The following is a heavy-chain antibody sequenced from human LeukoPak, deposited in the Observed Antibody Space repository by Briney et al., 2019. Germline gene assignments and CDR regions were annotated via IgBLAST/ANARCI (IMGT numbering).Heavy chain of an antibody. CDR2: ISWNSGST. J-gene: IGHJ6*02. V-gene: IGHV3-9*01. Sequence: GGSLRLSCAASGFTLDDYVMYWVRQSPGKGREWVSGISWNSGSTGYADSVRGRFTISRDNAKKSLYLQMNSLRDEDTALYYCAKDQATFGIYDYGMDVWGQGTKVTVSS. CDR1: GFTLDDYV. D-gene: IGHD3-3*01. CDR3: AKDQATFGIYDYGMDV.